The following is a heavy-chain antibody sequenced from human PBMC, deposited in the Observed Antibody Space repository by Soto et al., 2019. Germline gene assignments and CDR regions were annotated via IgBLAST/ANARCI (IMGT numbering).Heavy chain of an antibody. J-gene: IGHJ6*02. Sequence: ASVKVSCKASGYTFTGYYIYWVRQAPGEGLEWMAWINPNTGGTNYAQRFQGRVTLTRDTSISTAYMELSGLRSDDTAVYYCARELSLSAYVKWDYGMDVWGQGTTVTVSS. CDR1: GYTFTGYY. CDR3: ARELSLSAYVKWDYGMDV. V-gene: IGHV1-2*02. D-gene: IGHD1-26*01. CDR2: INPNTGGT.